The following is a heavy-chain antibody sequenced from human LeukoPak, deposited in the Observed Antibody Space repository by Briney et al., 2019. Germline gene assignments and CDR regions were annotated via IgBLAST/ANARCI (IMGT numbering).Heavy chain of an antibody. CDR1: GYTFTGYY. J-gene: IGHJ5*02. D-gene: IGHD1-1*01. CDR2: INPNSGGT. Sequence: ASVKVSCKASGYTFTGYYMHWVRQAPGQGLEWMGWINPNSGGTNYAQKFQGRVTMTRDTSISTAYMELSRLRSDDTAVYYCAGDYNSLERPYDNWFDPWGQGTLVTVSS. V-gene: IGHV1-2*02. CDR3: AGDYNSLERPYDNWFDP.